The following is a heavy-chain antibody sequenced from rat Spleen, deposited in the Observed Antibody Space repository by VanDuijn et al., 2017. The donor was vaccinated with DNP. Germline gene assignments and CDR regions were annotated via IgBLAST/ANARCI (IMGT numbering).Heavy chain of an antibody. V-gene: IGHV2S75*01. CDR2: IWGDGST. J-gene: IGHJ4*01. CDR3: ARLYYYSSYMGVMDA. D-gene: IGHD1-2*01. CDR1: GFSLTNYG. Sequence: QVQLKESGPVLVQASETLSLTCTVSGFSLTNYGVIWVRQPPGKGLEWMGVIWGDGSTAYNSALKSRLSISRDTSKSQVFLKMSSLKTEDTATYYCARLYYYSSYMGVMDAWGQGASVTVSS.